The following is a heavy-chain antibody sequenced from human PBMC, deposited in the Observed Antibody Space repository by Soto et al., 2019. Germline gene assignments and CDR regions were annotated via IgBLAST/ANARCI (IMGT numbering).Heavy chain of an antibody. CDR1: GYSFISYW. Sequence: PGEPLKIPYQGSGYSFISYWIGWVSQMPGKGLEWMGIIYPGDSDTRYSPSFQGQVTISADKSISTAYLQWSSLKASDTAMYYCARGAAAASQGPYYYYGMDVWGQGTTVTVSS. CDR3: ARGAAAASQGPYYYYGMDV. D-gene: IGHD6-13*01. CDR2: IYPGDSDT. J-gene: IGHJ6*02. V-gene: IGHV5-51*01.